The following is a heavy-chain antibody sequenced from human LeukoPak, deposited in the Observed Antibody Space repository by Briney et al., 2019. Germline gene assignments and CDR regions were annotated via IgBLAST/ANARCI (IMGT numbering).Heavy chain of an antibody. J-gene: IGHJ4*02. CDR2: VRGSGGTT. CDR1: GFTFSSFA. Sequence: GGSLRLSCAASGFTFSSFAMSWVRQAPGKGLEWVSAVRGSGGTTYYADSVKGRFTISRDNSKNTLYLQMNSLRAEDTAVYFCAKLGDYDFWSGYLLFDYWGQGTLVTVSS. CDR3: AKLGDYDFWSGYLLFDY. D-gene: IGHD3-3*01. V-gene: IGHV3-23*01.